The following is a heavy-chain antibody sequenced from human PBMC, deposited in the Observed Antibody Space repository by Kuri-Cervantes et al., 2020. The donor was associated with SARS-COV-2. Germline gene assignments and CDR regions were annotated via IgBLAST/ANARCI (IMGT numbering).Heavy chain of an antibody. CDR3: ARSGWYSRGVTHFYMDA. Sequence: SETLSLTCTVSDGSTSSSSYYWGWIRQPPGKGLEWIGSIYYSGSTYYNPSLKSRVTISVDTSKNQFSLKLSSVTAADTALYFCARSGWYSRGVTHFYMDAWGKGTMITVSS. CDR2: IYYSGST. J-gene: IGHJ6*03. CDR1: DGSTSSSSYY. V-gene: IGHV4-39*07. D-gene: IGHD6-19*01.